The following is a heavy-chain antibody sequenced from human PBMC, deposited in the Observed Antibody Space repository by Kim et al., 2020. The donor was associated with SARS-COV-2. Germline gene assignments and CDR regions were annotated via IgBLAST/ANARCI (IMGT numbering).Heavy chain of an antibody. CDR2: IRSKANSYST. V-gene: IGHV3-73*01. J-gene: IGHJ3*02. D-gene: IGHD1-1*01. CDR1: GFTFSGSA. Sequence: GGSLRLSCAASGFTFSGSAMHWVRQASEKGLEWVGRIRSKANSYSTTYAASVKGSFTISRDDSKNTPYLQMNSLKTEDTAVYYCTRVPGTTVAFWVTFD. CDR3: TRVPGTTVAFWVTFD.